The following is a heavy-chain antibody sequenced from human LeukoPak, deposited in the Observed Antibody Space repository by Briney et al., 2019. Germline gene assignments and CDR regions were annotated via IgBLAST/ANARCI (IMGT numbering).Heavy chain of an antibody. CDR3: ARDSSSGWQT. J-gene: IGHJ5*02. CDR1: GGSISSHY. V-gene: IGHV4-59*11. Sequence: SETLSLTCTVSGGSISSHYWSWIRQPPGKGLEWIGYIYYSGSTNYNPSLKSRVTISVDTSKNQFSLKLSSVTAADTAVYYCARDSSSGWQTWSQGTLVTVSS. CDR2: IYYSGST. D-gene: IGHD6-19*01.